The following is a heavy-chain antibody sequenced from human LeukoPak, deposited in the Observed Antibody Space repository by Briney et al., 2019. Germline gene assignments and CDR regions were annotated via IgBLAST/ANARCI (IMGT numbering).Heavy chain of an antibody. V-gene: IGHV3-21*01. J-gene: IGHJ4*02. D-gene: IGHD2-21*02. CDR2: ISSSSSYI. CDR1: GFTFSSYS. CDR3: ARDRDAAPPSEFDY. Sequence: PGGSLRLSCAASGFTFSSYSMNWVRQAPGKGLEWVSSISSSSSYIYYADSVKGRFTISRDNAKNSLYLQMNSLRAEDTAVYYCARDRDAAPPSEFDYWGQGTLVTVSS.